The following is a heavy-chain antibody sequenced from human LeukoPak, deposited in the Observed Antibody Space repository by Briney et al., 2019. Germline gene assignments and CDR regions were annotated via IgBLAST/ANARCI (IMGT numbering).Heavy chain of an antibody. CDR3: ASRYVWGSYRLYFDY. CDR1: GGSISSSNW. J-gene: IGHJ4*02. D-gene: IGHD3-16*02. V-gene: IGHV4-4*02. Sequence: SGTLSLTCAVSGGSISSSNWWSWVRQPPGKGLEWIGEIYRSGSTNYNPSLKSRVTISVDKSKNQFSLKLSSVTAADTAVYYCASRYVWGSYRLYFDYWGQGTLVTVSS. CDR2: IYRSGST.